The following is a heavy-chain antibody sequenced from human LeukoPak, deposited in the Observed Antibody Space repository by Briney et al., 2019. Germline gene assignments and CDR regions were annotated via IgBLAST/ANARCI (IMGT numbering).Heavy chain of an antibody. Sequence: ASVKVSCKASGYTFTSYDINWVRQATGQGLEWMGWMNPNSGNTGYAQKLQGRVTMTRNTSISTAYMELSSLRSEDTAVYYCARVANRPYYYYDSSGYYSYNWFDPWGQGTLVTVSS. V-gene: IGHV1-8*01. CDR1: GYTFTSYD. CDR2: MNPNSGNT. CDR3: ARVANRPYYYYDSSGYYSYNWFDP. J-gene: IGHJ5*02. D-gene: IGHD3-22*01.